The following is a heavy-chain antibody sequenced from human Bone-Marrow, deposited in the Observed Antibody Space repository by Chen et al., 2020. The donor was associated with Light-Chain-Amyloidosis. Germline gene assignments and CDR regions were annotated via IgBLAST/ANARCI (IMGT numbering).Heavy chain of an antibody. V-gene: IGHV5-51*01. CDR2: IYPDDSDA. CDR1: GYTFPNYW. D-gene: IGHD5-12*01. Sequence: EVQLEQSGLEVKKPGESLKISGTGTGYTFPNYWIGGVRQMPGKGLEWMGVIYPDDSDARYSPSFEGQVTISADKSITTAYLQWRSLKASDTAMYYCARRRDGYNFDYWGQGTLVTVSS. J-gene: IGHJ4*02. CDR3: ARRRDGYNFDY.